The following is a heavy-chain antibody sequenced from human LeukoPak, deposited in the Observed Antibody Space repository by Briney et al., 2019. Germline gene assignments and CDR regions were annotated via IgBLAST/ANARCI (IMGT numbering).Heavy chain of an antibody. Sequence: SETLSLTCTVSGGSINSYYWSWIRQPPGKGLEWIGYIYHRGSTNYNSSLKSRVTISVDTSKNQFSLKLSSVTAADTAVYYCARVENSALYYFDYWGQGTLVTVSS. V-gene: IGHV4-59*01. CDR3: ARVENSALYYFDY. CDR2: IYHRGST. CDR1: GGSINSYY. D-gene: IGHD1-7*01. J-gene: IGHJ4*02.